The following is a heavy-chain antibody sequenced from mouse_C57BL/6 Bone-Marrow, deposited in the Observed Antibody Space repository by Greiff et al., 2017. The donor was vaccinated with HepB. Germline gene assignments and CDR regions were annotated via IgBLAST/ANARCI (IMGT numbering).Heavy chain of an antibody. CDR1: GYTFTDYE. V-gene: IGHV1-15*01. Sequence: QVQLQQSGAELVRPGASVTLSCKASGYTFTDYEMHWVKQTPVHGLEWIGAIDPETGGTAYNQKFKGKAILTADKSSSTAYMELRSLTSEDSAVYYFTDYYGSREPPYWGQGTTLTVSS. D-gene: IGHD1-1*01. CDR2: IDPETGGT. J-gene: IGHJ2*01. CDR3: TDYYGSREPPY.